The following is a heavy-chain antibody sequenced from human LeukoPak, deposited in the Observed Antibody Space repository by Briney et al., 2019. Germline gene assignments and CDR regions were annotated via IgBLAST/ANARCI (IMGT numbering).Heavy chain of an antibody. CDR1: GFTFSSYS. Sequence: PGGSLRLSCAASGFTFSSYSMNWVRQAPGKGLEWVSYISSSSSTIYYADSVKGRFTISRDNAKNSLYLQMNSLRAEDTAVYYCARVMIVVVSTDAFDIWGQGTMVTVSS. J-gene: IGHJ3*02. V-gene: IGHV3-48*01. CDR3: ARVMIVVVSTDAFDI. D-gene: IGHD3-22*01. CDR2: ISSSSSTI.